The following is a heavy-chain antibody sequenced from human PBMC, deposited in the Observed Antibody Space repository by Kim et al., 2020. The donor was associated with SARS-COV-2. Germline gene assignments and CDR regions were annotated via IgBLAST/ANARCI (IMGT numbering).Heavy chain of an antibody. D-gene: IGHD6-19*01. CDR3: AKVLSHSSGWDY. CDR2: K. J-gene: IGHJ4*02. V-gene: IGHV3-30*02. Sequence: KYLADAVKVRFTISRDNSKNTLYLQMNSLRAEDTAVYYCAKVLSHSSGWDYWGQGTLVTVSS.